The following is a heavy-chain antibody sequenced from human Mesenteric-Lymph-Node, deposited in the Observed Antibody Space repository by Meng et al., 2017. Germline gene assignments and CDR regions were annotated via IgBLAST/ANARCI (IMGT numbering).Heavy chain of an antibody. Sequence: SLKISCAASGFTFDDYAMHWVRQAPGKGLEWVSGISWNSGSIGYADSVKGRFTISRDNAKNSLYLQMNSLRAEDTAVYYCARVEGYSYGSGYWGQGTLVTVSS. CDR3: ARVEGYSYGSGY. CDR2: ISWNSGSI. D-gene: IGHD5-18*01. CDR1: GFTFDDYA. V-gene: IGHV3-9*01. J-gene: IGHJ4*02.